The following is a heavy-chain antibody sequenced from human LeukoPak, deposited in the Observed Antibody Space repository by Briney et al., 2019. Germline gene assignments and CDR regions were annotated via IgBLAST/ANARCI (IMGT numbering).Heavy chain of an antibody. D-gene: IGHD3-9*01. CDR3: ARHRKLGVHLTGYYPRTFFDY. CDR1: GYSISSGYY. Sequence: SETLSLTCTVSGYSISSGYYWGWIRQPPGKGLEWIGEINHSGSTNYNPSLKSRVTISVDTSKNQFSLKLSSVTAADTAVYYCARHRKLGVHLTGYYPRTFFDYWGQGTLVTVSS. V-gene: IGHV4-38-2*02. CDR2: INHSGST. J-gene: IGHJ4*02.